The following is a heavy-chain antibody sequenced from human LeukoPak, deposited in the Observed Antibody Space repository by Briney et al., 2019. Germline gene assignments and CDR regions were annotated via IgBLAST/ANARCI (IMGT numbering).Heavy chain of an antibody. V-gene: IGHV3-30*02. J-gene: IGHJ4*02. Sequence: PGGSLRLSCAASGFAFSTYGMHWVRQAPGKGLEWVAFTRDDGSHSEYEDSVKGRFSIARDDSKSTLYLQMNSLRAEDTGVYYCARDNSYGFMGCMDYWGQGTRVTVSP. CDR2: TRDDGSHS. CDR3: ARDNSYGFMGCMDY. D-gene: IGHD5-18*01. CDR1: GFAFSTYG.